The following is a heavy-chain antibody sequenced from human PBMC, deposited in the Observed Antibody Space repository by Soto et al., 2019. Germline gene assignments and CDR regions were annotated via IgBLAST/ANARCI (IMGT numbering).Heavy chain of an antibody. CDR3: ARQVRGYCSSTSCHSDY. V-gene: IGHV4-39*01. J-gene: IGHJ4*02. Sequence: QLQLQESGPGLVKPSETLSLTCTVSGGSISSDSYYWGWIRQPPGKGLEWIGSIYYSGSTYHNASLRSRVTISVATSRNQFSLKLSSVTAADTAVYYCARQVRGYCSSTSCHSDYWGQGTLVTVSS. CDR2: IYYSGST. CDR1: GGSISSDSYY. D-gene: IGHD2-2*01.